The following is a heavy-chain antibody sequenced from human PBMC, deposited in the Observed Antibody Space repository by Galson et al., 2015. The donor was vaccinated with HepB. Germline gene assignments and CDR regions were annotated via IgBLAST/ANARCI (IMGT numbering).Heavy chain of an antibody. CDR1: GFTFSSYG. CDR2: ISYDGSNK. D-gene: IGHD6-6*01. V-gene: IGHV3-30*18. Sequence: SLRLSCAASGFTFSSYGMHWVRQAPGKGLEWVAVISYDGSNKYYADSVKGRFTISRDNSKNTLYLQMNSLRAEDTAVYYCAKEDIAARLDYYYYGMDVWGQGTTVTVSS. CDR3: AKEDIAARLDYYYYGMDV. J-gene: IGHJ6*02.